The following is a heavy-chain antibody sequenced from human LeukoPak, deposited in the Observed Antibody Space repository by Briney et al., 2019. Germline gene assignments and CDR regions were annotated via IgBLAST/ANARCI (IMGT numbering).Heavy chain of an antibody. V-gene: IGHV4-34*01. CDR3: ARRWNYGRNYYIDV. Sequence: SETLSLTCAVYGGSFSNYHWSWIRQPPGKGLEWLAEINDSGRANYNPSLMSRVTVSVDTSKNQFSLRLTSVTATDTAVYYCARRWNYGRNYYIDVWGKGATVSVSS. CDR2: INDSGRA. CDR1: GGSFSNYH. J-gene: IGHJ6*03. D-gene: IGHD1-7*01.